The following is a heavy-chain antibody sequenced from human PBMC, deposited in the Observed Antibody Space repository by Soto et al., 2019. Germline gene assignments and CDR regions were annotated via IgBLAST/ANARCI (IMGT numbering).Heavy chain of an antibody. D-gene: IGHD5-18*01. Sequence: QVRVVQSGAEVRKPGSSVKVSCTASGDPSSYSAIGWLRQAPGQGLEWMGGINTNFGSAIYAQKFQGRTTITAHYMELNDLRSEDTAIYFCATYYTAVAYFENWGQGTLVTVSS. J-gene: IGHJ4*02. CDR2: INTNFGSA. CDR1: GDPSSYSA. V-gene: IGHV1-69*01. CDR3: ATYYTAVAYFEN.